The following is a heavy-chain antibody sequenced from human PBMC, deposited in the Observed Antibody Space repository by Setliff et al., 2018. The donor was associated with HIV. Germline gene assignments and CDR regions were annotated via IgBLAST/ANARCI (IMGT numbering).Heavy chain of an antibody. V-gene: IGHV3-23*01. J-gene: IGHJ6*02. CDR1: GFTFSNYA. CDR2: ISGGGGVT. Sequence: GGSLRLSCAASGFTFSNYAMSWVRQAPGKGLEWVSAISGGGGVTYYADSVKGRFTISRDNSKNTLFLQMNSLRAEDTAMYYCAKASYYNLWSYGLDVWGQGTTVTVSS. D-gene: IGHD3-3*01. CDR3: AKASYYNLWSYGLDV.